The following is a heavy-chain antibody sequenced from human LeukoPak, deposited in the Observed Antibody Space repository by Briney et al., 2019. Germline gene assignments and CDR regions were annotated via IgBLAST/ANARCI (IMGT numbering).Heavy chain of an antibody. V-gene: IGHV3-21*01. CDR1: GFTFTTYT. CDR2: ITGNGSSI. CDR3: ARSGRGTYYYFDL. J-gene: IGHJ4*02. D-gene: IGHD1-26*01. Sequence: QPGGSLRLSCVGSGFTFTTYTMHWVRQAPGKALEWVSAITGNGSSIYYSGPLKGRFTISRDNAKNTLYLQMNSLRAEDTAVYYCARSGRGTYYYFDLWGQGTLVTVSS.